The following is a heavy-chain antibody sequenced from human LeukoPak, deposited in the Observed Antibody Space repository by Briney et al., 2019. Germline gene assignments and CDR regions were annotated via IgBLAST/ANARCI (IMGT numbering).Heavy chain of an antibody. D-gene: IGHD2-2*01. CDR3: ARDEGSSYPFDY. J-gene: IGHJ4*02. CDR2: IYYSGST. Sequence: PSETLSLTCTVSGGSISSSSYYWGWIRQPPGKGLEWIGSIYYSGSTYYNPSLKSRVTISVDTSKNQFSLNLSSVTAADTAVYFCARDEGSSYPFDYWGQGTLVTVSS. CDR1: GGSISSSSYY. V-gene: IGHV4-39*07.